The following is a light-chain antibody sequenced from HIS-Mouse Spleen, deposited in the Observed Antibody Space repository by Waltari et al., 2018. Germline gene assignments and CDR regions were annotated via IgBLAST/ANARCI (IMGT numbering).Light chain of an antibody. CDR3: CSYAGSSTWV. CDR1: SRDVGSYNL. Sequence: QSALTQPASVSGSPGQSITISCTGTSRDVGSYNLVSWYQPHPGKAPKLKSYEGSKRPSGVSNRFSGSKSGNTASLTISGLQAEDEADYYCCSYAGSSTWVFGGGTKLTVL. V-gene: IGLV2-23*01. J-gene: IGLJ3*02. CDR2: EGS.